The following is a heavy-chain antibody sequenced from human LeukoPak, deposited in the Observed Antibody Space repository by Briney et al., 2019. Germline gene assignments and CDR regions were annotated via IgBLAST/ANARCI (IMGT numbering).Heavy chain of an antibody. CDR1: GFTFSRHA. J-gene: IGHJ5*02. CDR3: VKDIEAVAGTWWFDP. Sequence: PGGSLRLSCSASGFTFSRHAMHWVRQAPGKGLEYVSAISSNGGSTYYADSVKGRFTISRDNSKNTLYLQMSSLRAEDTAVYYCVKDIEAVAGTWWFDPWGQGTLVTVSS. V-gene: IGHV3-64D*06. D-gene: IGHD6-19*01. CDR2: ISSNGGST.